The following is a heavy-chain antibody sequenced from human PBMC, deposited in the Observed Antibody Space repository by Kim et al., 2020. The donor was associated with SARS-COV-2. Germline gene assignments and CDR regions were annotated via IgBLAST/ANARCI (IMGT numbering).Heavy chain of an antibody. CDR3: AGALGVTIFGVWSINGFDP. J-gene: IGHJ5*02. D-gene: IGHD3-3*01. V-gene: IGHV4-31*03. CDR1: GGSISSGGYY. CDR2: IYYSGST. Sequence: SETLSLTCTVSGGSISSGGYYWSWIRQHPGKGLEWIGYIYYSGSTYYNPSLKSRVTISVDTSKNQFSLKLSSVTAADTAVYYCAGALGVTIFGVWSINGFDPWGQGTLVTVSS.